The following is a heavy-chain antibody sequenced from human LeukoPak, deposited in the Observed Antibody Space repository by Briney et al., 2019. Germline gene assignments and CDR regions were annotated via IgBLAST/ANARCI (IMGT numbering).Heavy chain of an antibody. J-gene: IGHJ4*02. V-gene: IGHV3-23*01. CDR2: ISSSGAST. D-gene: IGHD7-27*01. CDR3: AKGGPTGDLRSPGRDR. CDR1: GFPFSSYA. Sequence: GGSLRLSCAVSGFPFSSYAMSWVRQAPGKGLEWVSGISSSGASTYYADSVKGRFTISRDNPKNTLYLQMNSLRAEDTAVYYCAKGGPTGDLRSPGRDRWGQGALVTVSS.